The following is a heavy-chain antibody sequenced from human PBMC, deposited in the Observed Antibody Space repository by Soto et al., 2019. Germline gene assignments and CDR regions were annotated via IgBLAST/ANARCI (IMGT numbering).Heavy chain of an antibody. CDR3: AKGGRQWLVTSDFNY. D-gene: IGHD6-19*01. Sequence: PGGSLRLSCAASGFTFSSYALSWVRQAPGKGLEWVSIIGDSGGSTFYADSVKGRCTISRDNSKNTVSLEMTSLRAEDTAVYYCAKGGRQWLVTSDFNYWGQGALVTVSS. CDR2: IGDSGGST. J-gene: IGHJ4*02. V-gene: IGHV3-23*01. CDR1: GFTFSSYA.